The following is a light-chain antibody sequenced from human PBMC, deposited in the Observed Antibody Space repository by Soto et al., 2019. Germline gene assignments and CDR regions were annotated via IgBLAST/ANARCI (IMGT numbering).Light chain of an antibody. J-gene: IGKJ4*01. CDR2: GAS. V-gene: IGKV3-20*01. Sequence: EIVLTQSPGTLSLSPGERATLSCRASQSIGRNFLAWYQQKPGQAPRLLIHGASSRATGIPDRFSGSASGTAFIHTISRLEPEDFAVYYCQQYASSPLTFGGGTRVEIK. CDR3: QQYASSPLT. CDR1: QSIGRNF.